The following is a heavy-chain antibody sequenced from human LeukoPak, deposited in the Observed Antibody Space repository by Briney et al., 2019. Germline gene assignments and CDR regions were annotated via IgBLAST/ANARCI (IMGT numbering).Heavy chain of an antibody. J-gene: IGHJ1*01. CDR1: GGTFSSYA. Sequence: SVKVSCKASGGTFSSYAISWVRQAPGQGLEWLGGIIPIFVTANYAQQFQGRVTITADESTSTAYMELSSLRSEDTAVYYCARGYYDSSGYYAFQHWGQGTLVTVSS. CDR2: IIPIFVTA. D-gene: IGHD3-22*01. CDR3: ARGYYDSSGYYAFQH. V-gene: IGHV1-69*01.